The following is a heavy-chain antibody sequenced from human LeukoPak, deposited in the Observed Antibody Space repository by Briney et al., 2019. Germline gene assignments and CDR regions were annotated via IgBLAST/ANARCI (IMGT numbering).Heavy chain of an antibody. V-gene: IGHV3-30*04. CDR1: GFTFSSYS. J-gene: IGHJ4*02. CDR2: ISKDGSNK. D-gene: IGHD4-17*01. Sequence: GGSLRLSCVASGFTFSSYSMHWVRQAPGKGLEWVTYISKDGSNKYYIDSVKGRFTISRDNSKNTLYLQMNSLRAEDTAFYYCARDVDYDDEGGFVYWGQGTLVTVSS. CDR3: ARDVDYDDEGGFVY.